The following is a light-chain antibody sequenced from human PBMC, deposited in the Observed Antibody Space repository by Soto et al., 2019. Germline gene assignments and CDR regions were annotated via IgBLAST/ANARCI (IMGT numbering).Light chain of an antibody. CDR1: QDITNY. CDR2: DAV. Sequence: DIQMTQSPSSLSASLGDRLTITCRVSQDITNYLNWYQQKPGKAPKLLIYDAVKLETGVPTRFSGSGSGTDFVLSIKGLQPEDVGTYYCQPYQNVILTFGGGTMVDIK. J-gene: IGKJ4*01. V-gene: IGKV1-33*01. CDR3: QPYQNVILT.